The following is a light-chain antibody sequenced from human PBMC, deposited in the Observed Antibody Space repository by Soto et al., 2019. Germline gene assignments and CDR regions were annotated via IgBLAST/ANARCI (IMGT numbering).Light chain of an antibody. CDR2: GNT. Sequence: QSVLTQPPSVSGTPGQRVAISCTGSSSNIGAGYDVHWYQQLPGTAPKLLIYGNTNRPSEVPERFSGSKSGTSASLAITGLQAEDEADYYCQSYDSSRGEVFGGGTKLTVL. CDR1: SSNIGAGYD. CDR3: QSYDSSRGEV. J-gene: IGLJ2*01. V-gene: IGLV1-40*01.